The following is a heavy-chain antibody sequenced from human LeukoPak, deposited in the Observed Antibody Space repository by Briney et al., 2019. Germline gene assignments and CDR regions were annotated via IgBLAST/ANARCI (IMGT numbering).Heavy chain of an antibody. CDR3: VRDDVSP. Sequence: ATVKVSCKTSGYTFTGYYIHWVRQAPGQGLEWMGWINPNSGGTNYAQNFQGRVTMTRDTSISTAYMELSRLRSDDTAVYYCVRDDVSPWGQGTLVTVSS. CDR1: GYTFTGYY. CDR2: INPNSGGT. V-gene: IGHV1-2*02. J-gene: IGHJ5*02.